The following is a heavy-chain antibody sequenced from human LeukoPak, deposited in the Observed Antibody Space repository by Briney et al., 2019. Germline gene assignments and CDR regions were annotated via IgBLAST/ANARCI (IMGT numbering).Heavy chain of an antibody. CDR3: AKDRKRFSVIGVPGDH. J-gene: IGHJ4*02. CDR1: GRTFSSYG. V-gene: IGHV3-30*18. D-gene: IGHD3-10*01. Sequence: GGSLRLSCAASGRTFSSYGMHWVRQAPGKGLEWVSGISYDGSNKYYADSVKGRFTISRDNSNNTLYLQMNSLRAEDTAVFYCAKDRKRFSVIGVPGDHWGQGTLVTVSS. CDR2: ISYDGSNK.